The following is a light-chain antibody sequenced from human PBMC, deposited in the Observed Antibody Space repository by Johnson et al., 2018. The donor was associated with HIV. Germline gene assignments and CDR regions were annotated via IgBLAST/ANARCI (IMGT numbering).Light chain of an antibody. CDR2: ENN. CDR3: GTWDSSLRENV. V-gene: IGLV1-51*02. J-gene: IGLJ1*01. Sequence: QSVLTQPPSVSVAPGQKVTISCSGSSSNIGNNYVSWYQQVPGAAPKLLIYENNKRPSGIPDRFSGSKSGTSATLGITGLQTGDEADYYCGTWDSSLRENVFGTGTKVTVL. CDR1: SSNIGNNY.